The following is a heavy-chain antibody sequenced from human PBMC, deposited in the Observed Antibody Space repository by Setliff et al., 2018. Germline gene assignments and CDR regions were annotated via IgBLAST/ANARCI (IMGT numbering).Heavy chain of an antibody. D-gene: IGHD3-10*01. CDR1: GDSISNYY. Sequence: KPSETLSLTCTVSGDSISNYYWNWTRQPAGKGLEWIGRIYVTKSTKYNPSLKSRVTLSIDTSKNQFSLKLSSVTAADAALYYCAASRAYTGAVEEWFLPKTFDFWGQGSPVTVSS. CDR2: IYVTKST. J-gene: IGHJ4*02. V-gene: IGHV4-4*07. CDR3: AASRAYTGAVEEWFLPKTFDF.